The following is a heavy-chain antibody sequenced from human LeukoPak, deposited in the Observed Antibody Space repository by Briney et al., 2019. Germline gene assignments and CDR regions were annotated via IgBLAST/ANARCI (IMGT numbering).Heavy chain of an antibody. CDR3: ARGDHSLDP. V-gene: IGHV4-34*01. CDR1: GGSFSGYY. CDR2: INHSGST. J-gene: IGHJ5*02. Sequence: SETLSLTCAVYGGSFSGYYWSWIRQPPGKGLEWIGEINHSGSTNYNPSLKSRVTISVDTSKNQFSVKLSSVTAADTAVYYCARGDHSLDPWGQGTLVTVSS.